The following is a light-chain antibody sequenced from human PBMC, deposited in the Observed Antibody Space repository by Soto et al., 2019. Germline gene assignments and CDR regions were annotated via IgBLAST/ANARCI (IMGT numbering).Light chain of an antibody. J-gene: IGKJ1*01. V-gene: IGKV1-5*01. CDR1: KSISSW. Sequence: DIQMTQSPSTLSASVGDRVTITCRASKSISSWLAWFQQKPGKAPKLLMYDASSLESGVPSRFSGSGSGTEFTLTISSLQPDDFATYYCQQYGTYLWTFGQGTRVEIK. CDR2: DAS. CDR3: QQYGTYLWT.